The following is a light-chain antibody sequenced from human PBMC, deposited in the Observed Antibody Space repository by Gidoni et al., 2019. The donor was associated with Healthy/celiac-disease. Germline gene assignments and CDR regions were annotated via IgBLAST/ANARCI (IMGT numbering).Light chain of an antibody. CDR3: QQYNSYPYT. Sequence: DIQMTQSPSTLSASVGDRVTITCRASQSISSWLDWYQQKPGKAPKLLIYDASSLESGVPSRFIVSGSGTEFTLTISSLQPYDFATYYCQQYNSYPYTFGQWTKLEIK. V-gene: IGKV1-5*01. J-gene: IGKJ2*01. CDR2: DAS. CDR1: QSISSW.